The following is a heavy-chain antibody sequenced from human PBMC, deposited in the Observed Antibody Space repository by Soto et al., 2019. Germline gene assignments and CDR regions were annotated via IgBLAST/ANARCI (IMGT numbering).Heavy chain of an antibody. Sequence: PSETLSLTCAVYGGSFSGYYWSWIRQPPGKGLEWIGEINHSGSTNYNPSLKSRVTISVDTSKNQFSLKLSSVTAADTAVYYCARGSIYCSGGSCYRGDWFDPWGQGTLVTVSS. CDR3: ARGSIYCSGGSCYRGDWFDP. D-gene: IGHD2-15*01. CDR2: INHSGST. J-gene: IGHJ5*02. CDR1: GGSFSGYY. V-gene: IGHV4-34*01.